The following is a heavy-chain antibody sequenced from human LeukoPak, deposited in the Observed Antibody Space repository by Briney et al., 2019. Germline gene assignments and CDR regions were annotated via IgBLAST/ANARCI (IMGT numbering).Heavy chain of an antibody. J-gene: IGHJ4*02. Sequence: GGSLRLSCAASAFIFSTYGMYWVRQAPGKGLEWVAFIRFDGSNKYYADSVKGRFTISRDNSKNTMYLQMNSLRAEDTAVYYCARDLIDWGQGTLVTVSS. CDR3: ARDLID. CDR2: IRFDGSNK. V-gene: IGHV3-30*02. CDR1: AFIFSTYG.